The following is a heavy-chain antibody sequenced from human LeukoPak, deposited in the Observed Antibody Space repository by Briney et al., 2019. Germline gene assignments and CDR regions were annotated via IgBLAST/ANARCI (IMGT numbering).Heavy chain of an antibody. CDR3: AKDRTFQSDFSAYYFSPPLQQY. CDR2: ITSNSDYL. CDR1: GFDFIRHD. J-gene: IGHJ4*02. D-gene: IGHD3-22*01. Sequence: GGSLRLSCVASGFDFIRHDMNWVRQAPGKGLEWLSSITSNSDYLFYAVSLRDRFTISRNNDKNTLYLQMKRLTVEDTAVYYCAKDRTFQSDFSAYYFSPPLQQYWGQGTLVTVSS. V-gene: IGHV3-21*04.